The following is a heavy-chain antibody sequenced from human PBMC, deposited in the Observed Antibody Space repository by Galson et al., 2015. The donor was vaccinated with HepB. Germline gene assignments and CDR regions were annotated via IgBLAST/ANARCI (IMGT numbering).Heavy chain of an antibody. V-gene: IGHV1-24*01. CDR1: GYTLTELS. J-gene: IGHJ4*02. Sequence: SVKVSCKVSGYTLTELSMHWVRQAPGKGLEWMGGFDPEDGETIYAQKFQGRVTMTEDTSTDTAYMELSSLRSEDTAVYYCATRGRIQLWYNYWGQGTLVTVSS. D-gene: IGHD5-18*01. CDR2: FDPEDGET. CDR3: ATRGRIQLWYNY.